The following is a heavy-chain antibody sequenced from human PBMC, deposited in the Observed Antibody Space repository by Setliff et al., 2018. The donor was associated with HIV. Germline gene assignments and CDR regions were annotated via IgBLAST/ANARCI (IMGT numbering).Heavy chain of an antibody. Sequence: GGSLRLSCAASGFTFSNAWMSWVRQAPGKGLEWVSDISGSGGRTYYADSVKGRFTISRDSSKNTLYLQMNSLRAEDTAVYYCVRGVQSPPHYSYYYMDVWGEGTMVTVSS. D-gene: IGHD3-3*01. V-gene: IGHV3-23*01. CDR2: ISGSGGRT. CDR3: VRGVQSPPHYSYYYMDV. CDR1: GFTFSNAW. J-gene: IGHJ6*03.